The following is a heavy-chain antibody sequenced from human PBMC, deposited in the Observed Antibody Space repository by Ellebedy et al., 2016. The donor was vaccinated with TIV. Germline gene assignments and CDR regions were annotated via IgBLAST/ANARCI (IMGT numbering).Heavy chain of an antibody. Sequence: GESLKISCAASRFNLRSYWMTWVRQAPGKGLEWVAKIRQEGDEIYYVESVKGRFTISRDNAKNSLFLQMNSLRVEDTAVYYCARRASYGDYAVQVNPWFDPWGQGTLVTVSS. CDR1: RFNLRSYW. J-gene: IGHJ5*02. CDR2: IRQEGDEI. D-gene: IGHD4-17*01. CDR3: ARRASYGDYAVQVNPWFDP. V-gene: IGHV3-7*01.